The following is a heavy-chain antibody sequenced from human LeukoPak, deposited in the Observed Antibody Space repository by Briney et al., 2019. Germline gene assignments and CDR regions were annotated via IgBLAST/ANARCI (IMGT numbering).Heavy chain of an antibody. CDR2: TYYRSKWYN. CDR1: GDSVSTNTAA. J-gene: IGHJ4*02. V-gene: IGHV6-1*01. Sequence: SQTLSLTCAISGDSVSTNTAAWNWIRQSPSRGLEWLGRTYYRSKWYNDYVVSVKSRITINPDTSKNQFSLQLNSVTPEDTAVYYCARGSGSGTTYSFDYWGQGTLLTVSS. D-gene: IGHD1-7*01. CDR3: ARGSGSGTTYSFDY.